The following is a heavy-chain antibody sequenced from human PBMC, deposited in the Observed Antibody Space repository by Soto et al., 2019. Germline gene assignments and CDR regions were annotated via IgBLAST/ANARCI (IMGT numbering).Heavy chain of an antibody. J-gene: IGHJ6*02. Sequence: TSEALSLTCADYGGSCSCYYWSWIRQPPGKGLEWIGEINHSGSTNYNPSLKSRVTISVDTSKNQFSLKLSSVTAADTAVYYCARKHYDFWKVYGMDVWGQGTTVTVSS. V-gene: IGHV4-34*01. D-gene: IGHD3-3*01. CDR1: GGSCSCYY. CDR2: INHSGST. CDR3: ARKHYDFWKVYGMDV.